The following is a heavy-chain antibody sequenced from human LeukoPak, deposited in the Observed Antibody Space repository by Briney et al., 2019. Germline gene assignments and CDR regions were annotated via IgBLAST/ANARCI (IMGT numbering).Heavy chain of an antibody. D-gene: IGHD5-12*01. CDR3: ARNFGGSVATTVDY. CDR2: INPNSGGT. V-gene: IGHV1-2*02. J-gene: IGHJ4*02. CDR1: EYTFTAYY. Sequence: ASVKVSCKASEYTFTAYYIHWVRRAPGQGLEWMGWINPNSGGTKYAQKFQGRVTMTRDASITTAYMELSRLRSDDTAVYYCARNFGGSVATTVDYWGQGSLVTVSS.